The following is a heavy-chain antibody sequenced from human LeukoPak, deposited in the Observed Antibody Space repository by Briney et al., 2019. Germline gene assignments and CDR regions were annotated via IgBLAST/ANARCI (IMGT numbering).Heavy chain of an antibody. Sequence: ASVKVSCKASGYTFTNYDVNWVRQATGQGLEWMGWINPNSGGTNYAQKFQGRVTMTRDTSISTAYMELSRLRSDDTAVYYCARDSPRSYCSSTSCLTPYYWGQGTLVTVSS. CDR3: ARDSPRSYCSSTSCLTPYY. CDR2: INPNSGGT. V-gene: IGHV1-2*02. D-gene: IGHD2-2*01. CDR1: GYTFTNYD. J-gene: IGHJ4*02.